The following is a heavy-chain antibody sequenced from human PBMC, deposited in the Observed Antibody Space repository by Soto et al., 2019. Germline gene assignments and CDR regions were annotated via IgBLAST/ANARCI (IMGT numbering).Heavy chain of an antibody. Sequence: QLQLQESGPGLVKPSETLSLTCTVSGGSISSSSYYWGWIRQPPGKGLEWIRSIYYSGSTYYNPSLKSRVTISVDTSKNQFSLKLSSVTAADTAVYYCARQSRYFDWLFPFDYWGQGTLVTVSS. CDR2: IYYSGST. V-gene: IGHV4-39*01. J-gene: IGHJ4*02. CDR3: ARQSRYFDWLFPFDY. D-gene: IGHD3-9*01. CDR1: GGSISSSSYY.